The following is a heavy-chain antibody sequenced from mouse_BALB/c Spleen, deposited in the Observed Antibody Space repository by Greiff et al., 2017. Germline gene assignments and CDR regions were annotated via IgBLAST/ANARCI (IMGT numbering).Heavy chain of an antibody. V-gene: IGHV5-12-2*01. CDR3: ARQDYGYPFDY. CDR1: GFTFSSYT. Sequence: EVKLVESGGGLVQPGGSLKLSCAASGFTFSSYTMSWVRQTPEKRLEWVAYISNGGGSTYYPDTVKGRFTISRDNAKNTLYLQMSSLKSEDTAMYYCARQDYGYPFDYWGQGTTLTVSS. D-gene: IGHD1-2*01. CDR2: ISNGGGST. J-gene: IGHJ2*01.